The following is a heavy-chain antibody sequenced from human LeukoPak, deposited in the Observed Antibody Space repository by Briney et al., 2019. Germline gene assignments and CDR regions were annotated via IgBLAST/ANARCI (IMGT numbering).Heavy chain of an antibody. CDR2: IYYSGST. D-gene: IGHD3-3*01. V-gene: IGHV4-59*01. CDR3: ARGIFGVVLKTFDY. CDR1: GGSISSYY. J-gene: IGHJ4*02. Sequence: SETLSLTCTVSGGSISSYYWSWIRQPPGKGLEWIGYIYYSGSTNYNPSLKSRVTISVDTSKNQFSLKLSSVTAADTAVYYCARGIFGVVLKTFDYWGQGTLVTVSS.